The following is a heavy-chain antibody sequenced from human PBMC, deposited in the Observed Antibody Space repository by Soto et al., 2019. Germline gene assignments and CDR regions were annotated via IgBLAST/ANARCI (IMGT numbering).Heavy chain of an antibody. Sequence: GGSLRLSCAASGFTFSNAWMSWVRQAPGKGLEWVGRIKSKTDGGTTGYAAPVKGRFTISRDDSQSTLYLQMNSLKTEDTAVYYCTTDGEYGSSFQWTLKSWVWGQGTLVTVSS. J-gene: IGHJ4*02. CDR3: TTDGEYGSSFQWTLKSWV. CDR1: GFTFSNAW. D-gene: IGHD6-6*01. V-gene: IGHV3-15*01. CDR2: IKSKTDGGTT.